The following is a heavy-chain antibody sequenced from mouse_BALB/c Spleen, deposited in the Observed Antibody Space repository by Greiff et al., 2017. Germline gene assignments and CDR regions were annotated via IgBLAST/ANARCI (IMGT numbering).Heavy chain of an antibody. V-gene: IGHV1-9*01. CDR2: ILPGSGST. D-gene: IGHD1-1*01. CDR3: SLLTTVVSYRDY. Sequence: SGAELMKPGASVTISCKATGYTLWSYWIEWVKQRPGHGLEWIGEILPGSGSTNYNEKFKGKATFTADTSSNTAYMQLSSLTSEDSAVYYCSLLTTVVSYRDYWGHGTTLTVSA. CDR1: GYTLWSYW. J-gene: IGHJ2*01.